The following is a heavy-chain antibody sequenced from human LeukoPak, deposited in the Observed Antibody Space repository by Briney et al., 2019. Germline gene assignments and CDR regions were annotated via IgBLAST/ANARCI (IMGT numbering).Heavy chain of an antibody. V-gene: IGHV1-2*02. CDR2: INPNSGDT. Sequence: ASVMVSCKASGYTFTVYYMHWVRQAPGQGLEWMGWINPNSGDTNYAQKFQGRVTVTRDTSISTAFMELNRLTSDDTAVYYCAREGAGGSWAGYWGQGTLVTVS. D-gene: IGHD1-26*01. CDR3: AREGAGGSWAGY. CDR1: GYTFTVYY. J-gene: IGHJ4*02.